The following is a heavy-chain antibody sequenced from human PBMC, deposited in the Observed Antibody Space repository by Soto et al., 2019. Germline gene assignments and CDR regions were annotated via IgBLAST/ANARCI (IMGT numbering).Heavy chain of an antibody. J-gene: IGHJ4*02. D-gene: IGHD3-16*01. CDR2: ISYDGSNK. CDR1: GFTFSSYA. Sequence: QVQLVESGGGVVQPGRSLRLSCAASGFTFSSYAMHWVRQAPGKGLEWVAAISYDGSNKYYADSVKGRFTISRDNSKNTMYLQMNSLRAEDTAVYYCAREGGGERTDYWGQGTLVTVSS. V-gene: IGHV3-30-3*01. CDR3: AREGGGERTDY.